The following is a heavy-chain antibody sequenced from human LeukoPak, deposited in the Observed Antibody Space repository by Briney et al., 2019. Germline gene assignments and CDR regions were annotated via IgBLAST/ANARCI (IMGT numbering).Heavy chain of an antibody. D-gene: IGHD1-26*01. CDR1: GGSISSYY. CDR2: ISSSSSYI. CDR3: AKSRGELVGADPFDY. J-gene: IGHJ4*02. V-gene: IGHV3-21*04. Sequence: ETLSLTCTVSGGSISSYYWSWVRQAPGKGLEWVSSISSSSSYIYYADSVKGRFTISRDNAKNSLYLQMNSLRAEDTALYYCAKSRGELVGADPFDYWGQGTLVTVSS.